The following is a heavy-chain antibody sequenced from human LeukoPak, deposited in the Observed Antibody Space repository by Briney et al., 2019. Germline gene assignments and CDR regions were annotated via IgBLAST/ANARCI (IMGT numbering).Heavy chain of an antibody. CDR1: GFTFDDYT. CDR2: ISWDVGIT. J-gene: IGHJ4*02. CDR3: TKDRGYYYDSSAYGSYFDY. D-gene: IGHD3-22*01. Sequence: GGSLRLSCEASGFTFDDYTMHCVRQSLGEGLWWVSLISWDVGITYSADSVRSRFTISTDNSKNSLYLQMNSLRTEDTALYYCTKDRGYYYDSSAYGSYFDYWGQGTPVTVSS. V-gene: IGHV3-43*01.